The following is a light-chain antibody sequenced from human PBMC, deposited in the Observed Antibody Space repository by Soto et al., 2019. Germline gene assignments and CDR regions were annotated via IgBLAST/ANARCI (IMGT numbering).Light chain of an antibody. J-gene: IGKJ5*01. Sequence: EIVMTHSPSTLSVSPLERATLSCMAIQSVSSNLAWYQQKPGQAPRLLIYGASTRATGIPARFSGSGSGTEFTLTISSLQSEDFVVYYCQQYNSWPPITFGQGTRLEIK. CDR3: QQYNSWPPIT. V-gene: IGKV3-15*01. CDR2: GAS. CDR1: QSVSSN.